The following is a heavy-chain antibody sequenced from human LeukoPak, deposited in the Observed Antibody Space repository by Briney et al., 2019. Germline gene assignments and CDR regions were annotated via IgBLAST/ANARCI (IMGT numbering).Heavy chain of an antibody. V-gene: IGHV1-8*01. J-gene: IGHJ4*02. Sequence: ASVKVSCKASGYTFTSYDINWVRQATGQGLEWMGWMNPNSGNTGYAQKFQGRVTMTRNTSISTAYMELSSLRSEDTAVYYCAILMVRGVIIDYWGQGTLVTVSS. D-gene: IGHD3-10*01. CDR2: MNPNSGNT. CDR1: GYTFTSYD. CDR3: AILMVRGVIIDY.